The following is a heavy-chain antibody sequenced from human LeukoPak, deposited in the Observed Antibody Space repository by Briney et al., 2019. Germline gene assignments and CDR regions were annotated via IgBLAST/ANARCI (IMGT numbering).Heavy chain of an antibody. CDR1: GFTFGGYG. J-gene: IGHJ4*02. D-gene: IGHD1-14*01. CDR3: TRYNNDHFDY. V-gene: IGHV3-33*01. CDR2: IAYDGSRA. Sequence: GGSLRLSCAGSGFTFGGYGMHWFRQTPGKGLEWVAVIAYDGSRAFYADSAKGRFTISRDNPKNTMSVQMDDLRAEDTAVYYCTRYNNDHFDYWGQGTLVTVSS.